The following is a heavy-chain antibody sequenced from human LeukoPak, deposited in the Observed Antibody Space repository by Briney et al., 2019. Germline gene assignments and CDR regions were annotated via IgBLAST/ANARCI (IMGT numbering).Heavy chain of an antibody. Sequence: SETLSLTCAVYGGSFSGYYWSWIRQPPGKGLEWIGEINHSGSTNYNPSLKSRVTISVDTSKNQFSLKLSSVTAADTAVYYCARDTYYYDSSGYEYYFDYWSKGTLVTISS. CDR3: ARDTYYYDSSGYEYYFDY. CDR1: GGSFSGYY. D-gene: IGHD3-22*01. V-gene: IGHV4-34*01. CDR2: INHSGST. J-gene: IGHJ4*02.